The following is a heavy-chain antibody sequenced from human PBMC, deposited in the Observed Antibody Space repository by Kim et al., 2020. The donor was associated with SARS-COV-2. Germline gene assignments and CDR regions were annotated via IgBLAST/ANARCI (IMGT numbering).Heavy chain of an antibody. J-gene: IGHJ4*02. Sequence: GGSLRLSCAASGFTFSSYWMHWVRQAPWQGLVWVSFINNDGSSTGYADSVKGRFTISRDNAKNTVNLQMNSLRGDDTAVYYCVKGGAHWGQGSLVTVSS. V-gene: IGHV3-74*01. CDR1: GFTFSSYW. CDR2: INNDGSST. CDR3: VKGGAH. D-gene: IGHD2-15*01.